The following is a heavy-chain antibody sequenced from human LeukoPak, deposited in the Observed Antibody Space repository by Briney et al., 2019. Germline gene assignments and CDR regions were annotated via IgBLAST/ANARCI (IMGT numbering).Heavy chain of an antibody. Sequence: GGSLRLSCAASGFTFSDYYMSWIRQAPGKGLEWVAYISTSSSSTDSAASVRGRFAISRDNAKNTLFLQMDSLRAEDTAVYYCARGGRIAAAAYWGQGTLVTVSS. V-gene: IGHV3-11*05. CDR2: ISTSSSST. J-gene: IGHJ4*02. CDR3: ARGGRIAAAAY. D-gene: IGHD6-13*01. CDR1: GFTFSDYY.